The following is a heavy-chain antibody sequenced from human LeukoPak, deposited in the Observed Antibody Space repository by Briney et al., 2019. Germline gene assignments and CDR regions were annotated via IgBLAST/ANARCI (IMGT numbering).Heavy chain of an antibody. Sequence: PGGSLRLSCAASGFTFSSYVMSWVRQAPGKGLEWVSAIRGSDGNTYYADSVKGRFTISRDNSKSTLYLQMNSLRAEDTAVYYCAKVPYTSFNCYFDYCGQGTLVTVSS. CDR2: IRGSDGNT. J-gene: IGHJ4*02. D-gene: IGHD2/OR15-2a*01. CDR3: AKVPYTSFNCYFDY. V-gene: IGHV3-23*01. CDR1: GFTFSSYV.